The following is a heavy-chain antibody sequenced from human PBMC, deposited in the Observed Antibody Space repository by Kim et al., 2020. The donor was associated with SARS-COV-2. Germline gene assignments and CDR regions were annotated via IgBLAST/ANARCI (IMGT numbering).Heavy chain of an antibody. J-gene: IGHJ5*02. Sequence: SETLSLTCTVSGGSISSYYWSWIRQPAGKGLEWIGRIYTSGSTNYNPSLKSRVTMSVDTSKNQFSLKLSSVTAAYTAVYYCARDFGAYDCSSTSCYMDWFDPWGQGTLVTVSS. CDR3: ARDFGAYDCSSTSCYMDWFDP. D-gene: IGHD2-2*02. V-gene: IGHV4-4*07. CDR1: GGSISSYY. CDR2: IYTSGST.